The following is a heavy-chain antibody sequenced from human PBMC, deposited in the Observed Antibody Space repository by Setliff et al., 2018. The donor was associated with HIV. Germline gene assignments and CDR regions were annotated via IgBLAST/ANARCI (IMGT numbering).Heavy chain of an antibody. D-gene: IGHD2-15*01. CDR1: GFTFSNYA. Sequence: GGSLRLSCVASGFTFSNYAMSWVRQAPGQGLEWVSGISGSGGSIYYTGPVKGRFTITRDNSKNTLYLQMNSLRAEDSAIDSGAKCNAGFGYSPVDYWGQGALVTVSS. J-gene: IGHJ4*02. V-gene: IGHV3-23*01. CDR3: AKCNAGFGYSPVDY. CDR2: ISGSGGSI.